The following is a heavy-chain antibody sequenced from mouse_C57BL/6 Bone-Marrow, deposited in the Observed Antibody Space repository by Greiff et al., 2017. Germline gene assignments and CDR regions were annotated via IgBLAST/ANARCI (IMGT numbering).Heavy chain of an antibody. CDR1: DSEVFPIAY. D-gene: IGHD1-1*01. Sequence: QVQLKQSGSELRSPGSSVKLSCKDFDSEVFPIAYMSWVRQKPGHGFEWIGGILPSIGRTIYGEKFEDKAKLDADTLSNTAYLELNSLTSEDAAIYYCARWYYGSSYYWYFDVWGTGTTVTVSS. CDR2: ILPSIGRT. V-gene: IGHV15-2*01. CDR3: ARWYYGSSYYWYFDV. J-gene: IGHJ1*03.